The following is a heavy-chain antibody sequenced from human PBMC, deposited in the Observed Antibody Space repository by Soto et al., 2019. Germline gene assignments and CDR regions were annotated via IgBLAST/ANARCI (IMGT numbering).Heavy chain of an antibody. D-gene: IGHD3-10*01. J-gene: IGHJ4*02. Sequence: PGGSLRLSCAASGFTFSSYGMHWVRQAPGKGLEWVAVISYDGSNKYYADSVKGRFIISRDNSKNTLYLQMNSLRAEDTAVYYCAKGEVRGIIPSYFDYWGLGTLVTVSS. V-gene: IGHV3-30*18. CDR3: AKGEVRGIIPSYFDY. CDR1: GFTFSSYG. CDR2: ISYDGSNK.